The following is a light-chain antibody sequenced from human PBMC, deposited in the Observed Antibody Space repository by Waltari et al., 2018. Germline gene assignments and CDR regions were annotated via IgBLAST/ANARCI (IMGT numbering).Light chain of an antibody. V-gene: IGLV3-10*01. CDR1: ELPRKY. CDR2: EDT. J-gene: IGLJ1*01. Sequence: SYELTQTPSVSVSPGQTARITCSGHELPRKYAYWFQQKSGQAPRLVIYEDTKRPSGIPECFSGSSSGTVATLTITWAQVDDEADYYCYSSDSTGLRVFGGGTTVVVL. CDR3: YSSDSTGLRV.